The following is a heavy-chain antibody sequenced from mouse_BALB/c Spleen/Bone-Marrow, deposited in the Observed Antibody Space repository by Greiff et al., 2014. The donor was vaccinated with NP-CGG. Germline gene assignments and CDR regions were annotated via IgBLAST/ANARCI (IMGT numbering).Heavy chain of an antibody. CDR3: AKHDTTVVVDY. CDR2: MWGGGIT. V-gene: IGHV2-6-5*01. J-gene: IGHJ2*01. D-gene: IGHD1-1*01. CDR1: GFSLTDYG. Sequence: VQLQESGPGLVAPSQSLSITCTVSGFSLTDYGVSWIRQPPGKSLEWLGVMWGGGITYYNSTLKSRLSISKDNSKSQVFLKMNSLQTDDTAMYYCAKHDTTVVVDYWGQGTTLTVSS.